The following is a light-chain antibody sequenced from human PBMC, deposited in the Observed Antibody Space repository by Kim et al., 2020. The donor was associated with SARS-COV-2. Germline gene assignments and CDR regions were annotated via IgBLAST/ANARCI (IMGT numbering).Light chain of an antibody. Sequence: GQSITISGSGGSSNIGTYRFVSWYQQHAGQAPKLIIYDVSDRPSGVSNRFSGSRSGNTASLTISGLQAEDESDYYCSSYTTTNILIFGGGTQLTVL. CDR3: SSYTTTNILI. V-gene: IGLV2-14*04. CDR1: SSNIGTYRF. CDR2: DVS. J-gene: IGLJ2*01.